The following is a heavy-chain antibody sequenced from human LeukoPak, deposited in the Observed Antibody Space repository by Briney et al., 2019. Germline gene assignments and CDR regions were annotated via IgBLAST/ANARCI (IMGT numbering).Heavy chain of an antibody. CDR1: GGTFSSYA. Sequence: SVKVSCKASGGTFSSYAISWVRQAPGQGLEGMGRIIPIFGTANYAKKFQGRVTITTEKSTSTAYMELSSLRSEDTAVYYCARDESGYDFWSGYLDYWGHGTLVTVSS. J-gene: IGHJ4*01. CDR2: IIPIFGTA. V-gene: IGHV1-69*05. D-gene: IGHD3-3*01. CDR3: ARDESGYDFWSGYLDY.